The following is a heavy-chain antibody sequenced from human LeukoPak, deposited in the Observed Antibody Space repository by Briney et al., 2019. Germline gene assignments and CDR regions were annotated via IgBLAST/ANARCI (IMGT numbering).Heavy chain of an antibody. D-gene: IGHD2-2*01. Sequence: GGSLRLSCAASGFTFSSYAMNWVPQAPGKGREGVSTISGSGDSTYYADSVKGRFTISRDNSKDTLLLQMNSLRAEDTAVYYCAKGGAGYCSSTSCLYYFDYWGQGTLVTVST. J-gene: IGHJ4*02. V-gene: IGHV3-23*01. CDR1: GFTFSSYA. CDR3: AKGGAGYCSSTSCLYYFDY. CDR2: ISGSGDST.